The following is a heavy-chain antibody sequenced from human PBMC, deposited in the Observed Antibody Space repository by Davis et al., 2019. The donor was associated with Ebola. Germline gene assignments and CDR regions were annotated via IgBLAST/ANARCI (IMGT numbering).Heavy chain of an antibody. CDR2: INPNTDDR. V-gene: IGHV1-2*02. D-gene: IGHD2-2*01. CDR3: ARESGYCSSTSCSKQSFDY. CDR1: GYILTGYY. Sequence: ASVKVSCKTAGYILTGYYMHWVRQAPGQGLEWMGWINPNTDDRGYIQKFQDRVTMTRDTSINTVYMQLSGVTSDDTAVYFCARESGYCSSTSCSKQSFDYWGQGTLVTVSS. J-gene: IGHJ4*02.